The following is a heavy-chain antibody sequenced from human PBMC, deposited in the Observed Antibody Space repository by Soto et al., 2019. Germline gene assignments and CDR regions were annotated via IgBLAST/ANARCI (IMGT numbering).Heavy chain of an antibody. D-gene: IGHD6-6*01. Sequence: QVQLQESGPGLVKPSQTLSLTCTVSGGSISSGGYYWSWIRQHPGKGLEWIGYIYYSGSTYYNPSLESRVTISVDTSKNQFSLKLSSVTAADTAVYYCARVGEPYSSSSEIDYWGQGTLVTVSS. J-gene: IGHJ4*02. CDR3: ARVGEPYSSSSEIDY. CDR2: IYYSGST. CDR1: GGSISSGGYY. V-gene: IGHV4-31*03.